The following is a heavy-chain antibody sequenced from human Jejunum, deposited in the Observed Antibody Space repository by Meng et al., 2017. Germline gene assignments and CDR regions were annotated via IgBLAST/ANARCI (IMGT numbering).Heavy chain of an antibody. Sequence: GESLKISCAASGFNFINYAMSWIRQAPGKGLEWVSVISDSGGRTYYADSVKGRFTISRDNSKNTVYLQMNSLRVEDTAVYYCAKGGYSFGYNDYWGQGTLVTVSS. J-gene: IGHJ4*02. V-gene: IGHV3-23*01. CDR2: ISDSGGRT. CDR1: GFNFINYA. D-gene: IGHD5-18*01. CDR3: AKGGYSFGYNDY.